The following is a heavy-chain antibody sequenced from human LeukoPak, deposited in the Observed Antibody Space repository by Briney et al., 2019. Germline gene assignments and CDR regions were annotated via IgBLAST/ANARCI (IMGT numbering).Heavy chain of an antibody. J-gene: IGHJ4*02. CDR3: AREGIVVVPAAIPAGFDY. V-gene: IGHV4-4*07. Sequence: PSETLSLTCTVSGGSISSYYWSWIRQPAGKGLEWIGRIYTSGSTNYNPSLKSRVTMSVDTSKNQFSLKLSSVTAADTAVYYCAREGIVVVPAAIPAGFDYWGQGTLVTVSS. D-gene: IGHD2-2*01. CDR1: GGSISSYY. CDR2: IYTSGST.